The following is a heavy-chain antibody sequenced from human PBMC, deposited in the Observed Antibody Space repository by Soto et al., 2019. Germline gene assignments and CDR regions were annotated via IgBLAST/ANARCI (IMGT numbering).Heavy chain of an antibody. D-gene: IGHD5-12*01. CDR3: ARVSGYYFPDY. CDR2: INAGNGNT. Sequence: GASVKVSCKASGYTFTNYAMHWVRQAPGQRLEWMGWINAGNGNTKYSQKFQGRVTITRDTSASTAYMELSSLRSEDTAVYYCARVSGYYFPDYWGQGTLVTVSS. J-gene: IGHJ4*02. V-gene: IGHV1-3*01. CDR1: GYTFTNYA.